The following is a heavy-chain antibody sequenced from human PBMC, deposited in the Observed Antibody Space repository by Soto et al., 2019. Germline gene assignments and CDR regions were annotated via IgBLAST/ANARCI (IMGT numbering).Heavy chain of an antibody. CDR1: AYTFTSYG. CDR2: ISAYNGNT. D-gene: IGHD3-22*01. J-gene: IGHJ3*02. V-gene: IGHV1-18*04. CDR3: ARGAPAMIYLGIHNAYDS. Sequence: ASVKVSCKASAYTFTSYGISWVPQAPGQGPEWMGWISAYNGNTNYAQKLQGRVTMTTDTSTSTVYMELRSLRSNDTALYYCARGAPAMIYLGIHNAYDSGREGTMFTV.